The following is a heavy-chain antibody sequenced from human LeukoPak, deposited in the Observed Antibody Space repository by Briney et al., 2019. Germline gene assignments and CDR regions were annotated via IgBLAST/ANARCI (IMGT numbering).Heavy chain of an antibody. D-gene: IGHD5-12*01. CDR3: ARGGGYSGYGFFDY. Sequence: PGGSLRLSCAASGFTFGDYVMTWVRQAPGKGLEWVGFIRSKTYGGTTEYAASMKGRFTISRDDSKSIAYLQMNSLKTEDTAVYYCARGGGYSGYGFFDYWGQGTLVTVSS. V-gene: IGHV3-49*04. CDR1: GFTFGDYV. CDR2: IRSKTYGGTT. J-gene: IGHJ4*02.